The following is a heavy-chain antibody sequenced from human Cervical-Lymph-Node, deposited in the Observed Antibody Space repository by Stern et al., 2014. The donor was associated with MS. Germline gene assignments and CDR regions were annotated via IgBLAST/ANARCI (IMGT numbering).Heavy chain of an antibody. CDR3: ARANNYYGMDV. CDR1: GFSFSTYP. Sequence: QVQLVQSGGGVVQPGRSLRLSCAASGFSFSTYPMHWVRQAPGKGLDGVAFISYDGDNKSYAESVKGRFTISRDNYKNMLYLQINSLRADDTAVYYCARANNYYGMDVWGQGTTVTVSS. J-gene: IGHJ6*02. V-gene: IGHV3-30*04. D-gene: IGHD2/OR15-2a*01. CDR2: ISYDGDNK.